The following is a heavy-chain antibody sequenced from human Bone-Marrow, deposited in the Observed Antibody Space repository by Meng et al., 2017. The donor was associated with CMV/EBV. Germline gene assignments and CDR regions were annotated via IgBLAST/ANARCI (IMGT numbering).Heavy chain of an antibody. CDR2: ISAYNGNT. CDR3: ARASGVGSGSYYNPYYYYYYGMDV. J-gene: IGHJ6*02. CDR1: GYTFTSYG. D-gene: IGHD3-10*01. Sequence: ASVKVSCKASGYTFTSYGISWVRQAPGQGLEWMGWISAYNGNTNYAQKLQGRVTMNTDTSTSTAYMELRSLRSADTAVYYCARASGVGSGSYYNPYYYYYYGMDVWGQGTTVTVSS. V-gene: IGHV1-18*01.